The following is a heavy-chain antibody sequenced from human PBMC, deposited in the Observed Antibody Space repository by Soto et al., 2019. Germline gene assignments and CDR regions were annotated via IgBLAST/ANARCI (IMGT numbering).Heavy chain of an antibody. V-gene: IGHV4-34*01. J-gene: IGHJ4*02. CDR2: INHSGST. D-gene: IGHD1-7*01. Sequence: PSQTLSLTCAVYGGSFSGYYWSWIRQPPGKGLEWIGEINHSGSTNYNPSLKSRVTISVDTSKNQFSLKLSSVTAADTAVYYCAREGELGYYFDYWGQGTLVTVS. CDR1: GGSFSGYY. CDR3: AREGELGYYFDY.